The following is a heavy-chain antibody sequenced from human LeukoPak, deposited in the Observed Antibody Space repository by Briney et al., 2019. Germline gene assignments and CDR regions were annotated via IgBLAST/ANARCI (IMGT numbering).Heavy chain of an antibody. J-gene: IGHJ4*02. D-gene: IGHD6-6*01. CDR1: GFTVSTNY. V-gene: IGHV3-66*03. CDR2: IYSSGST. Sequence: PGGSLRLSCAASGFTVSTNYMSWVRQAPGKGLEWVSVIYSSGSTYYADSVKGRFTIFRDNSKNTLYLQMNSLRAEDTAVYYCARDGGLAPCSSSTPFDYWGQGTLVTVSS. CDR3: ARDGGLAPCSSSTPFDY.